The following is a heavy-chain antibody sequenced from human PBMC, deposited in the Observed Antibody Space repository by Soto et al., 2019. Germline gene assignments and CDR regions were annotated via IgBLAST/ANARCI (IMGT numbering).Heavy chain of an antibody. CDR1: TGSISPYY. J-gene: IGHJ5*02. V-gene: IGHV4-34*01. Sequence: SETLSLTCTVSTGSISPYYWTWIRQPPGKGLEWIGEINHSGSTNYNPSLKSRVTISVDTSKNQFSLKLSSVTAADTAVYYCARARRWFDPWGQGTLVTVSS. CDR2: INHSGST. CDR3: ARARRWFDP.